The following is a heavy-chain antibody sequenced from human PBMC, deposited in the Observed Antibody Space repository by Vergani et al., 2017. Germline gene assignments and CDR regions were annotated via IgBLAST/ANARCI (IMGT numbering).Heavy chain of an antibody. D-gene: IGHD5-12*01. Sequence: EVHLLESGGDLVQPGGSLRLSCAASGFTFNHYAMNWVRQAPGKGLEWVSGISGSGGSTYYAGSVKGRFTISRDSSKNTLYLQMNSLSAGDTAVYYCAKANPRNSGYDYLYYYHAMDVLGKGTTVTVSS. CDR3: AKANPRNSGYDYLYYYHAMDV. CDR2: ISGSGGST. J-gene: IGHJ6*04. CDR1: GFTFNHYA. V-gene: IGHV3-23*01.